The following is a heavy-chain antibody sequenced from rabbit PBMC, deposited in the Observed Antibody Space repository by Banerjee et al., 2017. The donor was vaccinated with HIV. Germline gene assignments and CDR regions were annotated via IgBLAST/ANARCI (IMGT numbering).Heavy chain of an antibody. CDR1: GFSFSYSDY. V-gene: IGHV1S40*01. J-gene: IGHJ4*01. CDR3: ARDAHSGWDL. CDR2: IGAGVSYTT. Sequence: QSLEESGGDLVKPGASLTLTCTASGFSFSYSDYMCWVRQPPGKGPEWIACIGAGVSYTTYYATWVNGRFTISRDNAQNTVDLQINSLTAADTATYFCARDAHSGWDLWGPGTLVTVS. D-gene: IGHD4-1*01.